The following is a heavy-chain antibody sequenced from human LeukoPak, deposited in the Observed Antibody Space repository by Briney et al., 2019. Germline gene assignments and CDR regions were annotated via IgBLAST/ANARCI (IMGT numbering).Heavy chain of an antibody. V-gene: IGHV3-66*01. J-gene: IGHJ6*04. CDR1: GFTVSSTY. CDR2: TYSGGST. D-gene: IGHD3-10*02. CDR3: AELGITMIGGV. Sequence: GGSLRLSCIASGFTVSSTYMSWVRQAPGKGLEWVSVTYSGGSTYYADSVKGRCTISRDNSKNALYLQMNSLRGEDTAVYYCAELGITMIGGVWGKGTTVTISS.